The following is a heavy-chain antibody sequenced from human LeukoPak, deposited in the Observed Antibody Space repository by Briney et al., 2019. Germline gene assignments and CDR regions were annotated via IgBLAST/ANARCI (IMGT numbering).Heavy chain of an antibody. J-gene: IGHJ4*02. CDR3: AREEQDSSGYQFDY. CDR2: INHSGST. Sequence: SSETLSLTCAVYGGSFSGYYWGWIRQPPGKGLEWIGEINHSGSTNYNPSLKSRVTISVDTSKNQFSLKLSSVTAADTAVYYCAREEQDSSGYQFDYWGQGTLVTVSS. V-gene: IGHV4-34*01. CDR1: GGSFSGYY. D-gene: IGHD3-22*01.